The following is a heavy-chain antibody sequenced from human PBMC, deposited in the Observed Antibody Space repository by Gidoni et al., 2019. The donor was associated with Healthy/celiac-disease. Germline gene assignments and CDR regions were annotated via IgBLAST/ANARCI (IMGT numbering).Heavy chain of an antibody. CDR1: GYTFTSYY. CDR3: ARDPNEGFWELPDYYYYSGMDV. Sequence: QVQLVQSGAEVKKPGASVKVSCTPSGYTFTSYYMHWVRRAPGQGLEWLGIINPSSGSASYAQKLQGRVSMTRDTSTSTVHMELSSLRSEDTAVYYCARDPNEGFWELPDYYYYSGMDVWGQGTTVTVSS. V-gene: IGHV1-46*01. J-gene: IGHJ6*02. D-gene: IGHD3-10*01. CDR2: INPSSGSA.